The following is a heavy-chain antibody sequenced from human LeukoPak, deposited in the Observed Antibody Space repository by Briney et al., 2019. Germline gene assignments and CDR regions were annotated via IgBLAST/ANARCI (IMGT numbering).Heavy chain of an antibody. J-gene: IGHJ4*02. Sequence: GGSLRLSCAASGFTFSSYGMHWVRQAPGKGLEWVAVIWYDGSNKYYADSVKGRFTISRDNSKNTLYLQMNSLRAEDTAVYYCAKGDRDGYNFDYWGQGTLVIVSS. CDR2: IWYDGSNK. D-gene: IGHD5-24*01. CDR3: AKGDRDGYNFDY. CDR1: GFTFSSYG. V-gene: IGHV3-33*06.